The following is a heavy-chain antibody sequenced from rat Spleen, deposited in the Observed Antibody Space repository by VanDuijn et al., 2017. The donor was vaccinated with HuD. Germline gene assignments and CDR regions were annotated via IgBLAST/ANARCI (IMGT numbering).Heavy chain of an antibody. Sequence: VQLVESGGGLVQPGKSLKLSCSASGFTFSAYGMHWIRQAPGKGLDWVAYISTSSGTVYADAVKGRFTISRDNAKNTLNLQLNSLKSEDTAIYFCARLGVAYYFDYWGQGTLVTVSS. D-gene: IGHD1-1*01. CDR1: GFTFSAYG. CDR2: ISTSSGT. V-gene: IGHV5-62*01. CDR3: ARLGVAYYFDY. J-gene: IGHJ3*01.